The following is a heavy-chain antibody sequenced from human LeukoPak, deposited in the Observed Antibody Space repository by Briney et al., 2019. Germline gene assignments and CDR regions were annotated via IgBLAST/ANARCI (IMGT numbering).Heavy chain of an antibody. CDR3: ARGTGYTYAFTGRERTKSRLDY. CDR2: ISSSSSTI. V-gene: IGHV3-48*01. Sequence: GGSLRLSCAASGFTFSSYSMNWIRQAPGKGLEWVSYISSSSSTIYYADSVKGRFTISRDNSKNTLYLQMNSLRAEDTAVYYCARGTGYTYAFTGRERTKSRLDYWGQGTLVTVSS. CDR1: GFTFSSYS. J-gene: IGHJ4*02. D-gene: IGHD5-18*01.